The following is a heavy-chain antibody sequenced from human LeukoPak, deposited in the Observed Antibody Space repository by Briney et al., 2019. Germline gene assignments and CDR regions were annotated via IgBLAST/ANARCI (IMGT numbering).Heavy chain of an antibody. J-gene: IGHJ4*02. D-gene: IGHD3-10*01. Sequence: VASVKVSCKASGYTFTSYNMNWVRQAPGQGLEWMGWISAYNGNTNYAQNFQGRVTMTTDTSTSTAYMGLRSLRSDDTAVYYCARDPRRYGSGTYYFDYWGQGTLVTVSS. CDR2: ISAYNGNT. V-gene: IGHV1-18*04. CDR1: GYTFTSYN. CDR3: ARDPRRYGSGTYYFDY.